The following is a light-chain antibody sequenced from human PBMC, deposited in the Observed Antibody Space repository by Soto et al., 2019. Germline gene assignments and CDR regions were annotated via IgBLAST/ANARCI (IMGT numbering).Light chain of an antibody. V-gene: IGLV2-14*01. J-gene: IGLJ2*01. CDR1: SSDVGGYKY. Sequence: QLVLTQPASVSGSPGQSITISCTGTSSDVGGYKYVSWYQQHPGKAPKVMIYEVSNRPSGVSNRFSGSKSGNTASLIISGLQAEDEADYYCSSYTSSSTVVFGGGTKLTVL. CDR3: SSYTSSSTVV. CDR2: EVS.